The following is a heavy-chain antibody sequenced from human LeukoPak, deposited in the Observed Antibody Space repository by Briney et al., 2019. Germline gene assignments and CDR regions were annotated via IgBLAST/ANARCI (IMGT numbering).Heavy chain of an antibody. CDR1: GYSFTSYW. D-gene: IGHD6-19*01. CDR2: IYPGDSDT. V-gene: IGHV5-51*01. CDR3: ARHDSSGWGYYYYMDV. Sequence: GESLKISCKGSGYSFTSYWIGWVRQMPGKGLEWMGTIYPGDSDTRYSPSFQGQVTISADKSISTAYLQWSSLKASDTAMYYCARHDSSGWGYYYYMDVWGKGTTVTVSS. J-gene: IGHJ6*03.